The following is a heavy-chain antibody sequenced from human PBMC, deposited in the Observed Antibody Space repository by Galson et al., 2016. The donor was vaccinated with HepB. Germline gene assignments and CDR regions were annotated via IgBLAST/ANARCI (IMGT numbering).Heavy chain of an antibody. CDR2: VSHSRPYV. CDR3: ARSLGWYFDV. D-gene: IGHD6-6*01. Sequence: SLRLSCAASGFTFDNYTMNWLRQAPGKGLEWVSSVSHSRPYVYYADSVQGRFTISRDNAKNSLYLEMNNLRVEDTAVFSCARSLGWYFDVWGRGTLVAVSS. J-gene: IGHJ2*01. V-gene: IGHV3-21*01. CDR1: GFTFDNYT.